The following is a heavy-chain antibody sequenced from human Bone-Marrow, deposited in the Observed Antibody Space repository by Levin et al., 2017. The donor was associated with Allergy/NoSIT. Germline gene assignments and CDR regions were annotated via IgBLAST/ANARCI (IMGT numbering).Heavy chain of an antibody. CDR2: ISWNSDSV. D-gene: IGHD4-17*01. J-gene: IGHJ6*02. CDR3: AKDNGDYPLRVYYGIDV. Sequence: GGSLRLSCAASGFIFDDYAMHWVRQVPGKGLEWVLGISWNSDSVGYADSVKGRFTISRDNARNSLYLQMNSLRSEDTALYYCAKDNGDYPLRVYYGIDVWGQGTTVTVSS. V-gene: IGHV3-9*01. CDR1: GFIFDDYA.